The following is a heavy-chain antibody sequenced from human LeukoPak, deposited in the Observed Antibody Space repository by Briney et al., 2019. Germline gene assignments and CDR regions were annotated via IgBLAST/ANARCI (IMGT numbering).Heavy chain of an antibody. J-gene: IGHJ4*02. CDR3: GREGSGWFFDY. CDR2: ISAYNGNT. D-gene: IGHD6-19*01. Sequence: GASVKVSCKASGYSFTSYDISWVRQAPGKGLEWMGWISAYNGNTNYAQKLQGRATMTTDTSTSTAYMELRSLRSDDTAVYYCGREGSGWFFDYWGQGTLVTVSS. CDR1: GYSFTSYD. V-gene: IGHV1-18*01.